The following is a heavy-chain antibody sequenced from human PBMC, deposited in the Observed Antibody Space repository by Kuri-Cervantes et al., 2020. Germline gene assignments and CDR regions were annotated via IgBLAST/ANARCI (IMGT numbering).Heavy chain of an antibody. D-gene: IGHD3-22*01. Sequence: GSLRLSCAVSGGSISSSNWWSWVRQPPGKGLEWIGEIYHSGSTNYNPSLKSRVTISVDKSKNQFSLKLSSVTAADTAVYYCARARYYDSSGYSVGPNWYFDLWGRGTLVTVSS. J-gene: IGHJ2*01. CDR3: ARARYYDSSGYSVGPNWYFDL. CDR2: IYHSGST. V-gene: IGHV4-4*02. CDR1: GGSISSSNW.